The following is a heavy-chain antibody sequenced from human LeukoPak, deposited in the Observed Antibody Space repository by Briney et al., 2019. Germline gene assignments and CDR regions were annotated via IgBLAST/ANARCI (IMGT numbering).Heavy chain of an antibody. CDR2: IYYGGGT. V-gene: IGHV4-59*13. Sequence: SETLSLTCTVSGASIGRYVGSWIRQPPGKALEWIGYIYYGGGTNYNPSFESRITISVDTSKNRISLNLTSVTASDTAIYYCARERGDYDSDNWFDSWGQGTLVTVSS. J-gene: IGHJ5*01. CDR3: ARERGDYDSDNWFDS. D-gene: IGHD4-17*01. CDR1: GASIGRYV.